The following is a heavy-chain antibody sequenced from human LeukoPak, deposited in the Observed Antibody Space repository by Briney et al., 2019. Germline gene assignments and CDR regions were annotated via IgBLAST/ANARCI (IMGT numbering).Heavy chain of an antibody. Sequence: GGSLRLSCAASGVTFDDYAMHWVRHPPGKGLEWVSGISWNSGSIGYADSVKGRFTISRDNAKNSLYLQMNSLRAEDTALYYCAKGSAAGSPPRDYWGQGTLVTVSS. CDR2: ISWNSGSI. V-gene: IGHV3-9*01. CDR1: GVTFDDYA. CDR3: AKGSAAGSPPRDY. D-gene: IGHD6-13*01. J-gene: IGHJ4*02.